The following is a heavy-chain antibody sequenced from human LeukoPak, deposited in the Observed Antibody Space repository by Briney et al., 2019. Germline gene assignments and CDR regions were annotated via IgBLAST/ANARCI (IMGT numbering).Heavy chain of an antibody. D-gene: IGHD6-13*01. CDR2: IHYSGST. CDR3: ARDSSSWGNWFDP. V-gene: IGHV4-59*01. CDR1: GGSISSYY. J-gene: IGHJ5*02. Sequence: PSETLSLTCTVSGGSISSYYWSWIRQAPGKGLEWIGYIHYSGSTNYNPPLKSRVITSVDTSKNQFSLKMRSVTGADTAVYYCARDSSSWGNWFDPWGQGTLVTVSS.